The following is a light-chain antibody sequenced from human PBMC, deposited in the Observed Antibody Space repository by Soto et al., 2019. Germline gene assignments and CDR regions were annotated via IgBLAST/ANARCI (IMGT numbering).Light chain of an antibody. J-gene: IGKJ5*01. CDR2: GAS. V-gene: IGKV1-5*01. Sequence: DIQMTQSPSTLSASVGDRVTITCRASQSISSWLAWYQQKPGKAPKLLIYGASTLQSGVPSRFSGSGSGTDLNITISSLEHEDFAVYYCQQRSNCQITLGTGTRMEIK. CDR3: QQRSNCQIT. CDR1: QSISSW.